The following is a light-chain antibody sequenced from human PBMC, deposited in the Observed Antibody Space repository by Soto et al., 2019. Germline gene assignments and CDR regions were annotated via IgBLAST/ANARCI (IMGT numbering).Light chain of an antibody. J-gene: IGKJ5*01. CDR2: GAS. Sequence: EIVMTQSPASLSVSPGERATLSCRASQSISSNLAWYQQKPGQAPRLLIYGASTRATGISARFSGSGSGTEFTLTISSLQSEDLAVYYCQQYNNWPPITFGQGTRLEIK. CDR3: QQYNNWPPIT. V-gene: IGKV3-15*01. CDR1: QSISSN.